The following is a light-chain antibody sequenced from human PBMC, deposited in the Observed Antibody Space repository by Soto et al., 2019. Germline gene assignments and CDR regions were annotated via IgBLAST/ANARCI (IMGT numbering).Light chain of an antibody. CDR3: QQYGSSPLLT. J-gene: IGKJ4*01. CDR1: QSVSSSY. V-gene: IGKV3-20*01. Sequence: EIVLTQSPGTLSLSPGERATLSCRASQSVSSSYLAWHQQKPGQAPRLLIYGASSRATGIPDRFSGSGSGTAFTLTISRLEPEDFAVYYCQQYGSSPLLTFGGGTKVEIK. CDR2: GAS.